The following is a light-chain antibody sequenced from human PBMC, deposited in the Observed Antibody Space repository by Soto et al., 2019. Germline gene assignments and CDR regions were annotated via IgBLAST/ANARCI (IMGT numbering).Light chain of an antibody. J-gene: IGKJ2*01. Sequence: EIVLTQSPGTLSLSPGERATLSCRASQSVRSTYLAWYQQKPGQAPRLLIYGASSRASGIPDRFSGSGAGTDFTLTISRLEPEDFAVYYCQYYGGSPLYTFGQGTKLEIK. CDR1: QSVRSTY. CDR2: GAS. CDR3: QYYGGSPLYT. V-gene: IGKV3-20*01.